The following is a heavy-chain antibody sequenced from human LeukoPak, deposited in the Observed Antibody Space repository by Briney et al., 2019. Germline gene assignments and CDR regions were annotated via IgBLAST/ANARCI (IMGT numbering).Heavy chain of an antibody. Sequence: ASVKVSCKASGYTFTGYYMHWVRQAPGQGLEGMGWINPNSGATKYSQKFQGRVTMTRDTSISTAYLDLSSLTSDDTAVYYCARDQEWIAPTGTAFNIWGQGTRVTVSS. CDR1: GYTFTGYY. CDR3: ARDQEWIAPTGTAFNI. D-gene: IGHD6-13*01. J-gene: IGHJ3*02. CDR2: INPNSGAT. V-gene: IGHV1-2*02.